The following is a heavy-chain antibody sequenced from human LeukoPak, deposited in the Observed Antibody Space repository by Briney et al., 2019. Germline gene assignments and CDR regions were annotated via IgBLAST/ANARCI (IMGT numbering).Heavy chain of an antibody. J-gene: IGHJ4*02. CDR2: INHSGST. Sequence: PSETLSLTCAVYGGSFSGYYWSWIRQPPGKGLEWIGEINHSGSTNYNPSLKSRVTISVDRSKNQFSLKLSSVTAADTAVYYCARVGSGSGSIYWGQGTLVTVSS. CDR1: GGSFSGYY. D-gene: IGHD3-10*01. V-gene: IGHV4-34*01. CDR3: ARVGSGSGSIY.